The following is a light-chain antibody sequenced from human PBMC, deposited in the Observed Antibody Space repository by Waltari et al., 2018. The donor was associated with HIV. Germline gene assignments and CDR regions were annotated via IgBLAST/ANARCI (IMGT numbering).Light chain of an antibody. CDR2: RNN. CDR1: SPNIGSNY. V-gene: IGLV1-47*01. J-gene: IGLJ2*01. CDR3: AAWDDSLSGLVV. Sequence: QSVLTQPPSASGTPGQRVTISCSGSSPNIGSNYVYWYQQLPGTAPKLLIYRNNHRPSGVPDRFSGSESGTSASLAISGLRSEDEAEYYCAAWDDSLSGLVVFGGGTKLTVL.